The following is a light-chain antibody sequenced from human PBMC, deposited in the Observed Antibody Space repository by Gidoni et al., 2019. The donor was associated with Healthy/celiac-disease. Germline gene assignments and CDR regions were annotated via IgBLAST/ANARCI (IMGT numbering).Light chain of an antibody. CDR1: QSVLYSSNNKNY. J-gene: IGKJ1*01. V-gene: IGKV4-1*01. Sequence: IVMTQSPASLAVSLGERATINCKSSQSVLYSSNNKNYLAWYQQKPGQPPKLLIYWASTRESGGPDRFSGSGSGTDFTLTISSLQAEDVAVYYCQQYYSTPWGFGQGTKVEIK. CDR2: WAS. CDR3: QQYYSTPWG.